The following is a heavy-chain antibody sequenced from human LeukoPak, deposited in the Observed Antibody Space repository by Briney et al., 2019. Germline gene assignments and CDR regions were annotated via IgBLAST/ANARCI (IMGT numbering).Heavy chain of an antibody. V-gene: IGHV3-30*02. CDR3: AREHTIAATGTHWFDP. J-gene: IGHJ5*02. CDR2: IRYDGSEE. CDR1: GFTFSSYG. Sequence: PGGSLRLSCAASGFTFSSYGMHWVRQAPGKGLEWMSFIRYDGSEEWYADSVKGRFTISRDNSENMLYLQMNSLRVEDTAVYYCAREHTIAATGTHWFDPWGQGTLVTVSS. D-gene: IGHD6-13*01.